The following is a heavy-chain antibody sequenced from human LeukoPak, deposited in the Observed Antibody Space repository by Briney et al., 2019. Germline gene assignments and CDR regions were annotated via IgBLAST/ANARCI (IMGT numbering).Heavy chain of an antibody. Sequence: PGGSLRLSCAASGFTFSSYGMHWVRQAPGKGLEGVAVIWDDGSNKYYADSVKGRFTISRDNYKNTLYLQMNSLRAEDTAVYYCAKDRDGYDSTLDYWGQGTLVTVSS. D-gene: IGHD5-12*01. CDR1: GFTFSSYG. V-gene: IGHV3-33*06. J-gene: IGHJ4*02. CDR2: IWDDGSNK. CDR3: AKDRDGYDSTLDY.